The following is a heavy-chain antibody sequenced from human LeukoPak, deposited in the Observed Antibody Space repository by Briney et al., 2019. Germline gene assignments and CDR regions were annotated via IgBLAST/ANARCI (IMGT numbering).Heavy chain of an antibody. CDR3: AKDRRWFDP. Sequence: GASLRLSCAASGFTFSNFGMSWVRQAPGKGLEWVSTINDDGANTHYADSVKGRFTISRDNSKNTLYLQMNSLRAEDTAVYYCAKDRRWFDPWGQGTLVTVSS. J-gene: IGHJ5*02. CDR2: INDDGANT. CDR1: GFTFSNFG. V-gene: IGHV3-23*01.